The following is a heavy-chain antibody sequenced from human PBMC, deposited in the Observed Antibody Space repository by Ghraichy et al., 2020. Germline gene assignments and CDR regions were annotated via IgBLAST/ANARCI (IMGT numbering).Heavy chain of an antibody. CDR1: GGSISSYY. D-gene: IGHD3-3*01. CDR2: IYYSGST. J-gene: IGHJ6*02. Sequence: SETLSLTCTVSGGSISSYYWSWIGQPPGKGLEWIGYIYYSGSTNYNPSLKSRVTISVDTSKNQFSLKLSSVTAADTAVYYCARDHRYYDFWSGYPLYYYYGMDVWGQGTTVTVSS. V-gene: IGHV4-59*01. CDR3: ARDHRYYDFWSGYPLYYYYGMDV.